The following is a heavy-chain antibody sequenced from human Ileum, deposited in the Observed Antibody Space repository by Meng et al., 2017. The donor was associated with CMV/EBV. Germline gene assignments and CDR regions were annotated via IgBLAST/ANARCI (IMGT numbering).Heavy chain of an antibody. CDR1: GGSFSGYY. J-gene: IGHJ6*02. CDR2: INHSGST. Sequence: SQTLSLTCAVYGGSFSGYYWSWIRQPPGKGLEWIGEINHSGSTNYNPSLKSRVTISVDTSKNQFSLKLSSVTAADTAVYYCARGSSWLIDGRYYYYGMDVWGQGTTVTVSS. CDR3: ARGSSWLIDGRYYYYGMDV. V-gene: IGHV4-34*01. D-gene: IGHD6-13*01.